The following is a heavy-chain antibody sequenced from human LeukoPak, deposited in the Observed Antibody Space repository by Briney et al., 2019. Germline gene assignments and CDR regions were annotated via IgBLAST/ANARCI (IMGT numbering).Heavy chain of an antibody. V-gene: IGHV3-49*04. Sequence: GGPLRLSCTASGFTFGDYAMSWVRQAPGKGLEWVGFIRSKAYGGTTEYAASVKGRFTISRDDSKSIAYLQMNSLKTEDTAVYYCTRDWVGYCSGGSCYGGDWFDPWGQGTLVTVSS. CDR3: TRDWVGYCSGGSCYGGDWFDP. D-gene: IGHD2-15*01. CDR2: IRSKAYGGTT. CDR1: GFTFGDYA. J-gene: IGHJ5*02.